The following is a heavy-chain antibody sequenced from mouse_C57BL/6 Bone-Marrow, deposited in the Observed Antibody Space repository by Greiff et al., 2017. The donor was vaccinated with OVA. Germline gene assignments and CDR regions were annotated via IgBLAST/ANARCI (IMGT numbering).Heavy chain of an antibody. J-gene: IGHJ3*01. CDR1: GFSLTSYG. Sequence: VMLVESGPGLVQPSQSLSITCTVSGFSLTSYGVHWVRQSPGKGLEWLGVIWSGGSTDYNAAFISRLSISKDNSKSQVFFKMNSLQADDTAIYYCARNLLGFAYWGQGTLVTVSA. V-gene: IGHV2-2*01. CDR3: ARNLLGFAY. D-gene: IGHD2-1*01. CDR2: IWSGGST.